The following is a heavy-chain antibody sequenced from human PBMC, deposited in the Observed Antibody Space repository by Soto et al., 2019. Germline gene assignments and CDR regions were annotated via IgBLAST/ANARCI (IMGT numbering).Heavy chain of an antibody. V-gene: IGHV3-23*01. Sequence: VKLLESGGGLVQPGGSMSLSCAASGFPFWPYSMSWVRQAPRTGLAWVSGISGSGTATYYTASVKGRFTVSRDNSKGRLVPEMNSQRVRDTAVDWWAKTRRYDNNEDKRGGLAVGGPGTAVTVSS. J-gene: IGHJ3*01. D-gene: IGHD3-22*01. CDR2: ISGSGTAT. CDR1: GFPFWPYS. CDR3: AKTRRYDNNEDKRGGLAV.